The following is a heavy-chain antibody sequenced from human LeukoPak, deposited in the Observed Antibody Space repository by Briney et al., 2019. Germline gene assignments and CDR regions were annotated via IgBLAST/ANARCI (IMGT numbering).Heavy chain of an antibody. Sequence: GGSLRLSCAASGFTSSSYAMHWVRQSLGKGLEWVAVMSYDGFNKYYADSVKGQFTISRDNSKNTLYLQMNSLRAEDTAVYYCAKTKGYSYGYYFDYWGQGTLVTVSS. V-gene: IGHV3-30*18. D-gene: IGHD5-18*01. CDR1: GFTSSSYA. CDR2: MSYDGFNK. CDR3: AKTKGYSYGYYFDY. J-gene: IGHJ4*02.